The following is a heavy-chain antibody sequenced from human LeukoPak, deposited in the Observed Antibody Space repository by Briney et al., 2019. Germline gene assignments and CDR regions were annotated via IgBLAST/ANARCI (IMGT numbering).Heavy chain of an antibody. V-gene: IGHV1-2*06. CDR2: INPNSGVT. D-gene: IGHD3-22*01. J-gene: IGHJ6*03. Sequence: ASVKVSCKASGSTFTGYHMHWVRQAPGQGLEWMGRINPNSGVTNYAQKFQGRVTLTRETSISTAYMELSRLRSDDTAVYYCARVAEYYYDSSGYFVEWSLLDPKNYYYYMDVWGKGTTVTVSS. CDR3: ARVAEYYYDSSGYFVEWSLLDPKNYYYYMDV. CDR1: GSTFTGYH.